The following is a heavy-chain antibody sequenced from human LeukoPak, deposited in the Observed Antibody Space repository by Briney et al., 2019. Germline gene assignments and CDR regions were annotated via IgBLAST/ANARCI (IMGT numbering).Heavy chain of an antibody. D-gene: IGHD6-13*01. CDR2: IYPGDSRI. V-gene: IGHV5-51*01. CDR1: GYSFTSYW. Sequence: GESLKISCQGFGYSFTSYWIGWVRQMPGKGMEWMGVIYPGDSRIRYNPSFQGQVTISVDKSISTAYLQWVSLKASDTAMYYCVCQDLTSTWSFPWGQGTLVTVSS. J-gene: IGHJ5*02. CDR3: VCQDLTSTWSFP.